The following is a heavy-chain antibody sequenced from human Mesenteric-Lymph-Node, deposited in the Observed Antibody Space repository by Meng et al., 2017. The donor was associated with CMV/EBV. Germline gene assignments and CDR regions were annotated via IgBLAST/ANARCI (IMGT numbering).Heavy chain of an antibody. J-gene: IGHJ4*02. CDR2: ISSSSSYI. CDR3: ARVPTYCSSTSCYTLGGNFDY. D-gene: IGHD2-2*02. CDR1: GFTFSSYS. V-gene: IGHV3-21*01. Sequence: LSLTCAASGFTFSSYSMNWVRQAPGKGLEWVSSISSSSSYIYYADSVKGRFTISRDNAKNSLYLQMNSLRAEDTAVYYCARVPTYCSSTSCYTLGGNFDYWGQGTLVTVSS.